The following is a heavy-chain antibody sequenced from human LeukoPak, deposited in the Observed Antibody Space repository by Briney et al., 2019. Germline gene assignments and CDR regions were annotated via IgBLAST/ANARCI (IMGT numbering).Heavy chain of an antibody. CDR2: INPNSGGT. Sequence: ASVKVSCKASGCTFTGYYMHWVRQAPGQGLEWMGWINPNSGGTNYAQKFQGWVTMTRDTSISTAYMELSRLRSDDTAVYYCARARFGELYRLDYWGQGALVTVSS. D-gene: IGHD3-10*02. V-gene: IGHV1-2*04. CDR1: GCTFTGYY. J-gene: IGHJ4*02. CDR3: ARARFGELYRLDY.